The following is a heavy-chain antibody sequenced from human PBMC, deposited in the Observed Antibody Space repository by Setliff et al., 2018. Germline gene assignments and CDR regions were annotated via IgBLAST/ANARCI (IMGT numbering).Heavy chain of an antibody. V-gene: IGHV4-39*01. CDR2: IINSGST. CDR3: ARGYCNSAGCFFAGWFDP. D-gene: IGHD2-2*01. Sequence: SETLSLTCTVSGGSFTGTTYYWGWIRQSPGKGLEWIGTIINSGSTYYNPSLKSRVTISVDTSKNQFSLKPSSVTAADTAVYYCARGYCNSAGCFFAGWFDPWGQGTLVTVSS. CDR1: GGSFTGTTYY. J-gene: IGHJ5*02.